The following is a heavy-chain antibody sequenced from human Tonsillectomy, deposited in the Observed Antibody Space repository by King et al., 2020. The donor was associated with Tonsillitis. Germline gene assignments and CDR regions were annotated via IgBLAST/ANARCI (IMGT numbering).Heavy chain of an antibody. V-gene: IGHV3-66*01. J-gene: IGHJ4*02. CDR3: ARTQRSLRYFDCLLHPFDY. CDR1: GFTVSSNY. Sequence: VQLVESGGGLVQPGGSLRLSCAASGFTVSSNYMSWVRQAPGKGLEWVSVIYSGGSTYYADSVKGRFTISRDNSKNTLYLQMNSLRAEDTAVYYCARTQRSLRYFDCLLHPFDYWGQGTLVTVSS. CDR2: IYSGGST. D-gene: IGHD3-9*01.